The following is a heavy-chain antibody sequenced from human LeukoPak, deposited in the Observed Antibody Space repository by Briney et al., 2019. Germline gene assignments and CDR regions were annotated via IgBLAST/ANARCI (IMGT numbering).Heavy chain of an antibody. CDR2: IYYTGGT. CDR3: ARGWSPPYGSGSYYKWGDVGD. D-gene: IGHD3-10*01. V-gene: IGHV4-59*12. Sequence: PSETLSLTCTVSGGSISPFYWNWIRQPPGKGLEWIGYIYYTGGTSYSPSLNSRATISVDTSKNQFSLKLSSVTAADTAVYYCARGWSPPYGSGSYYKWGDVGDWGQGTLVTVSS. J-gene: IGHJ4*02. CDR1: GGSISPFY.